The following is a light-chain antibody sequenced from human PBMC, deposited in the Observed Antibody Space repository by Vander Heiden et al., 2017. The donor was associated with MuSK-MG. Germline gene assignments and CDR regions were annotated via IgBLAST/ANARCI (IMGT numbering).Light chain of an antibody. CDR3: QQDHNLQYT. CDR2: DAS. V-gene: IGKV1-33*01. J-gene: IGKJ2*01. Sequence: DMQMTQSPSSLSASVGDRVTISCQASHDISNYLNWYQQKPGKAPKLLIYDASNLEAGVPSRFGGSGFGTDFTLTISSLQPEDLATYYCQQDHNLQYTFGPGTKMEIK. CDR1: HDISNY.